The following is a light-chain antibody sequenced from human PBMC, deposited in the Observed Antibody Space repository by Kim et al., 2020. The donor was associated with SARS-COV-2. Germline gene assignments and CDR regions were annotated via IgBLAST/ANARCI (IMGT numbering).Light chain of an antibody. CDR3: QQYYRYPPT. Sequence: ESVGDIAAMTCRASQSISGWLAWYQQKPGKAPKVLIYKASTLESGVPSRFSGSGSGTEFTLTIGSLYPDDFASYYCQQYYRYPPTSGQGTKVDIK. CDR1: QSISGW. V-gene: IGKV1-5*03. CDR2: KAS. J-gene: IGKJ1*01.